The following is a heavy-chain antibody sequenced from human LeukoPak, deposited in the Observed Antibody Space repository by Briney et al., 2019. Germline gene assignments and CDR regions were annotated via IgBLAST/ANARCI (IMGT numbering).Heavy chain of an antibody. CDR2: ISRDGTEH. J-gene: IGHJ3*02. Sequence: GGSLRLSCEASGFTFSNYAMHWVRQAPGEGLEWVAVISRDGTEHYYADSVKGGLTISRDNYESALYMHMNSLSTEDTGIYYCARAIRAPGTPENAFDIWGQGTMVTVSS. CDR1: GFTFSNYA. CDR3: ARAIRAPGTPENAFDI. V-gene: IGHV3-30*04. D-gene: IGHD6-13*01.